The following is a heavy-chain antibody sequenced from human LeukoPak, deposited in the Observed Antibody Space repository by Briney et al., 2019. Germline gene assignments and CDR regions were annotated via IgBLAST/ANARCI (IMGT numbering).Heavy chain of an antibody. V-gene: IGHV3-21*01. D-gene: IGHD5-18*01. CDR2: ISSSSSYI. J-gene: IGHJ4*02. Sequence: GGSLRLSCAAPGFTFSSYSMNWVRQAPGKGLEWVSSISSSSSYIYYADSVKGRFTISRDNAKNSLYLQMNSLRAEDTAVYYCARDRTADFDYWGQGTLVTVSS. CDR3: ARDRTADFDY. CDR1: GFTFSSYS.